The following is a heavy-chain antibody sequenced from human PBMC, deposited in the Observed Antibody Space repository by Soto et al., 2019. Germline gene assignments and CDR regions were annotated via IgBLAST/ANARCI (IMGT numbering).Heavy chain of an antibody. J-gene: IGHJ4*02. V-gene: IGHV4-39*07. CDR1: SASISSTDYT. D-gene: IGHD6-13*01. CDR2: IYYSGNT. Sequence: ETLSLTCTVSSASISSTDYTWGWIRQPPGKGLEWIGSIYYSGNTYYNPSLNSRVTISVDRSKNQFSLKLSSVTAADTAVYYCASSHAGAHITAAVHWGQGTLVTVSS. CDR3: ASSHAGAHITAAVH.